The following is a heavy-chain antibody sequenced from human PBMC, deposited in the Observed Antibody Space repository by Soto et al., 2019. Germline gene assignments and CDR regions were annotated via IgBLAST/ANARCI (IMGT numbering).Heavy chain of an antibody. V-gene: IGHV3-11*06. J-gene: IGHJ4*02. CDR2: XXLGDSYK. D-gene: IGHD5-12*01. CDR1: XXXXXDXX. Sequence: QVQLVESGGGLVKPGGSLXXAXXXXXXXXXDXXMXXXXXAXXXXLEXIXXXXLGDSYKKTADSVKGRFTISRDNANNSLYLQMDSLRAEDTAVYYCVRESRTDEDGYDARGYYFDYWGQGTLVTVSS. CDR3: VRESRTDEDGYDARGYYFDY.